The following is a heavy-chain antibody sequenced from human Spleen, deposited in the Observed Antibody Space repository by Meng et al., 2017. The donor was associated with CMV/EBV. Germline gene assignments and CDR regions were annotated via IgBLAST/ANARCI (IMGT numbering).Heavy chain of an antibody. V-gene: IGHV3-74*01. J-gene: IGHJ5*02. CDR3: ERESYDILTGYYQFDH. D-gene: IGHD3-9*01. CDR2: INSDGSST. Sequence: GSLRLSCAASGFTFSSYWMHWVRQAPGKGLVWVSRINSDGSSTAYADSVKGRFTISRDNAKNTLYLQMNSLRAEDTAVYYCERESYDILTGYYQFDHWGQGALVTVSS. CDR1: GFTFSSYW.